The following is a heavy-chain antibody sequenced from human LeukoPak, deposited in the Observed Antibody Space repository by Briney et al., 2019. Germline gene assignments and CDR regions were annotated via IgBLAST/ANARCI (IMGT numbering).Heavy chain of an antibody. J-gene: IGHJ4*02. CDR1: DGSISSGDYY. V-gene: IGHV4-30-4*08. CDR2: IYYSGST. D-gene: IGHD5/OR15-5a*01. CDR3: ARASVYGDYDY. Sequence: SQTLSLTCTVSDGSISSGDYYWSWIRQPPGKGLEWIGYIYYSGSTYYNPSLKSRVTISVDTSKNQFSLKLSSVTAADTAVYYCARASVYGDYDYWGQGTLVTVSS.